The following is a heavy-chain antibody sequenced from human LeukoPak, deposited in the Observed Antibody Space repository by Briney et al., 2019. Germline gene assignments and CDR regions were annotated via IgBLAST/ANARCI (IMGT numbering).Heavy chain of an antibody. CDR1: GFTFSSYA. J-gene: IGHJ4*02. V-gene: IGHV3-23*01. CDR2: ISNSGST. D-gene: IGHD6-13*01. CDR3: AKSQSFIAAAVMY. Sequence: GGSLRLSCAASGFTFSSYAMSWVRQAPGKGLEWVSGISNSGSTYYADSVKGRFTISRDNSKNTLYLQMNSLRAEDTAVYYCAKSQSFIAAAVMYWGQGTLVTVSS.